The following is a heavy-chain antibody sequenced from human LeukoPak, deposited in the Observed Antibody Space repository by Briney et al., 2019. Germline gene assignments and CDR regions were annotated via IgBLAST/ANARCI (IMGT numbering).Heavy chain of an antibody. CDR2: ISTYNRNT. J-gene: IGHJ4*02. CDR1: GYTFTGYY. Sequence: ASVKVSCKASGYTFTGYYMHWVRQAPGQGLEWMGWISTYNRNTNYAQKLQGRVTMTTDTSTSTAYMELRSLRSDDTAVYYCAKDRWRDGTSSFDNWGQGTLVTVSS. CDR3: AKDRWRDGTSSFDN. V-gene: IGHV1-18*04. D-gene: IGHD6-6*01.